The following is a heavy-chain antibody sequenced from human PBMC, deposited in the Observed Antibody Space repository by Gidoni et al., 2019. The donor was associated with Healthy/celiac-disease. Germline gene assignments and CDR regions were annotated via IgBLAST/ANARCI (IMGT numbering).Heavy chain of an antibody. Sequence: QVQLVQSGAEGKKPGASVKLSCRASVYTFTTYGISWVRQAPGQGLEWMGWISAYNGNTTYAQQLQGRVTMTTDTSTSTAYMELRSLRSDDTAVYYCARDSYSERSWFGELLRPYYYYGMDVWGQGTTVTVSS. CDR1: VYTFTTYG. D-gene: IGHD3-10*01. CDR3: ARDSYSERSWFGELLRPYYYYGMDV. V-gene: IGHV1-18*01. J-gene: IGHJ6*02. CDR2: ISAYNGNT.